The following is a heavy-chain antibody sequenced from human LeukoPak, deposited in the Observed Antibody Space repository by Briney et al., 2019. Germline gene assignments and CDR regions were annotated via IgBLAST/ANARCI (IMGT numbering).Heavy chain of an antibody. Sequence: PSRTLSLTCGVSGGSIRSTNWWSSARQPPGAGLEWIGQISLSGLTNYNPSLKSRVTISVDTSKNQFSLKLSSVPAADTAVYYCASFPHRCTSCYELDACDIWGQGTMVTVSS. CDR1: GGSIRSTNW. CDR3: ASFPHRCTSCYELDACDI. CDR2: ISLSGLT. V-gene: IGHV4-4*02. D-gene: IGHD2-2*01. J-gene: IGHJ3*02.